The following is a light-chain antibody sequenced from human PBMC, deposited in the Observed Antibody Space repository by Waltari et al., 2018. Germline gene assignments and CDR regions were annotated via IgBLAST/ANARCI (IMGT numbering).Light chain of an antibody. CDR2: TAS. V-gene: IGKV1-9*01. Sequence: IQLTQSPSSLSASVGDSVTLTCRASQDIGTSLAWFQQKPGRAPDLLIYTASTLQSGVPSRFSGSGSGTHFTLTIGSLHPEDFATYFCQQVNSYPRTFGQGTRLEIK. CDR3: QQVNSYPRT. CDR1: QDIGTS. J-gene: IGKJ5*01.